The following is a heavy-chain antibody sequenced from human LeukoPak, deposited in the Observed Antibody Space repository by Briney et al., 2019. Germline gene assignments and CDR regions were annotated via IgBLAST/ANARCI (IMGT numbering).Heavy chain of an antibody. V-gene: IGHV3-66*01. D-gene: IGHD4-17*01. CDR3: ARDTPHGDYVYAFDI. CDR2: IYSGGST. Sequence: GGSLRLSCAASGFTVSSNYMSWVRQAPGKGLEWVSVIYSGGSTYYADSVKGRFTISRDNSKNTLYLQMNSLRAEDTAVYYCARDTPHGDYVYAFDIWGQGIMVTVSS. J-gene: IGHJ3*02. CDR1: GFTVSSNY.